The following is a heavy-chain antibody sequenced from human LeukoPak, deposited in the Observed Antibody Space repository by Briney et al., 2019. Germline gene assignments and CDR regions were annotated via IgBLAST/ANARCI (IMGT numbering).Heavy chain of an antibody. CDR2: ISYSGST. CDR1: GGSFSGYY. J-gene: IGHJ5*02. D-gene: IGHD3-22*01. Sequence: PSETLSLTCTVYGGSFSGYYWSWTRQPPGKGLEWIACISYSGSTKYNPSLKSRVTISVDTSKNQLSLKLSSVTAADTAVYYCAREPGFDSSGYLNWFDPWGQGTLVTVSS. V-gene: IGHV4-59*01. CDR3: AREPGFDSSGYLNWFDP.